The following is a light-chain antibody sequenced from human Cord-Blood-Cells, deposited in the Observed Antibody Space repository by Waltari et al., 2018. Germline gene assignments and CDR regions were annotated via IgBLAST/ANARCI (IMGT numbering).Light chain of an antibody. CDR1: QSISSY. Sequence: DIQMTQSRSSLSASVGDRVTITCRASQSISSYLNWYQQKPGKAPKLLIYAASSLQSGVPSRFSGSGSGTDFTRTISSLQPEDFATYYCQQSYSTPYSFGQGTKLEIK. CDR3: QQSYSTPYS. V-gene: IGKV1-39*01. CDR2: AAS. J-gene: IGKJ2*03.